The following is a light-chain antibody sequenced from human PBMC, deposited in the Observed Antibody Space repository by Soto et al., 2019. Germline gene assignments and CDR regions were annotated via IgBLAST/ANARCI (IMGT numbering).Light chain of an antibody. V-gene: IGKV1-6*01. CDR2: AAF. Sequence: AIHMTQSPSSLSASVGDRVTITCRASQGIRNDLGWYQKKPGKAPKLLIFAAFNLQSGVPSRFSGGGSGTDFTLTISSLQPEDFATYYCQQYNSYRRTFGQGTKVDIK. CDR1: QGIRND. J-gene: IGKJ1*01. CDR3: QQYNSYRRT.